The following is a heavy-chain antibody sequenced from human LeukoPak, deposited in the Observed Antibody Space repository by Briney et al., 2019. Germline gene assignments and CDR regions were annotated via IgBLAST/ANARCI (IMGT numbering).Heavy chain of an antibody. D-gene: IGHD2-2*01. J-gene: IGHJ5*02. Sequence: SETLSLTCAVYGGSFSGYYWSWIRQPPGKGLEWIGEINHSGSTNYNPSLKSRVTISVDTSKNQFSLKLGSVTAADTAVYYCARSRLICSSTSCYSFWFDPWGQGTLVTVSS. CDR1: GGSFSGYY. CDR2: INHSGST. CDR3: ARSRLICSSTSCYSFWFDP. V-gene: IGHV4-34*01.